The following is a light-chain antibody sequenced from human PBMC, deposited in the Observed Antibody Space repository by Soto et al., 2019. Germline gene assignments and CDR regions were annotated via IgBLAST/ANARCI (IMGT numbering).Light chain of an antibody. CDR3: QQRSNWPIT. V-gene: IGKV3D-20*02. CDR1: QHIRSNY. CDR2: DAS. J-gene: IGKJ5*01. Sequence: ESVLTQSPGTLSLSPGEGATLSCRASQHIRSNYLAWYQHKPGQAPRLLIYDASNRATGIPVRFSGSGSGTDFTLTISSLEPEDFAVYYCQQRSNWPITFGQGTRLEIK.